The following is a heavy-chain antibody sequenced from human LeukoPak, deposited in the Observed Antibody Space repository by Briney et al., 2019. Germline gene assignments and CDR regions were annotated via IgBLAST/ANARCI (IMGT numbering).Heavy chain of an antibody. J-gene: IGHJ3*02. CDR1: GFTFSRYS. V-gene: IGHV3-21*01. CDR2: ISTSSSFL. Sequence: GGSLRLSCAASGFTFSRYSMNWVRQAPGKGLEWVSSISTSSSFLYYADSVKGRFTISRDNAKNLLYLQMNSLRAEDTAVYYCARGRVGQWLVDAFDIWGQGTMVTVSS. CDR3: ARGRVGQWLVDAFDI. D-gene: IGHD6-19*01.